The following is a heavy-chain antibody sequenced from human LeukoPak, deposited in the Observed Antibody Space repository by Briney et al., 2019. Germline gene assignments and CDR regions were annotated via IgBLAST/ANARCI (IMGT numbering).Heavy chain of an antibody. Sequence: SVKVSCKASGGTFSSYAISWLRQAPGQGLEWMGGIIPIFGTANYAQKFQGRVTITTDESTSTAYMELSSLRSEDTAVYYCARDIMITFGGVIVNSAFDIWGQGTMVTVSS. D-gene: IGHD3-16*02. CDR2: IIPIFGTA. V-gene: IGHV1-69*05. CDR1: GGTFSSYA. J-gene: IGHJ3*02. CDR3: ARDIMITFGGVIVNSAFDI.